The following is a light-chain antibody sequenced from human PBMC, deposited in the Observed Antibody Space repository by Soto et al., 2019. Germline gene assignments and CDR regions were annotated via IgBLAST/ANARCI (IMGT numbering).Light chain of an antibody. CDR2: GAS. Sequence: EIVWTQSPGTLSLSPGERATLSCRASQSVSSTYLAWYQQKPGQTPRLLIYGASSRATDIPDRFSGSGSGTDFTLTISRLEPEDFAVYYCQQYGSSPPYTFGQGTKVEIK. CDR1: QSVSSTY. J-gene: IGKJ2*01. V-gene: IGKV3-20*01. CDR3: QQYGSSPPYT.